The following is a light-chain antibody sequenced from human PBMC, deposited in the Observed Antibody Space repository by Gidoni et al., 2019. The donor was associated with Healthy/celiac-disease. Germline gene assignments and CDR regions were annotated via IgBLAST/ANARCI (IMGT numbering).Light chain of an antibody. CDR3: QQYYSTPQT. V-gene: IGKV4-1*01. Sequence: DIVMTQSPDSLAVSLGERATINCKSSKSVLYSSNNKNYLAWYQQKPGQPPKLLIYWASTRDSGVPDRFSGSGSGTDFTLTISSLQAEDVAVYYCQQYYSTPQTFGQGTKLEIK. CDR1: KSVLYSSNNKNY. J-gene: IGKJ2*01. CDR2: WAS.